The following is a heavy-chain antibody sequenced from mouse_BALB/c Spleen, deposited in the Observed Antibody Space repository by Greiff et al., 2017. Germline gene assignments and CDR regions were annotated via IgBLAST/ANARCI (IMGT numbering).Heavy chain of an antibody. J-gene: IGHJ4*01. CDR2: INPSNGRT. CDR3: ARRDDGYYVYDMED. D-gene: IGHD2-3*01. CDR1: GYSFTSYW. V-gene: IGHV1S81*02. Sequence: QVQLQQPGAELVKPGASVKLSCKSSGYSFTSYWMHWVKQRPGQGLEWIGEINPSNGRTNYNEKFKSKATLTVDKSSSTDYMQLSSLTSEDSAVYYCARRDDGYYVYDMEDWGEGTKVTVSA.